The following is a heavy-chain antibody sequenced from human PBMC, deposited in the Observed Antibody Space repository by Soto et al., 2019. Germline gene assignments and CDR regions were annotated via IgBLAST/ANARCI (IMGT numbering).Heavy chain of an antibody. CDR1: GGSIVSPTDH. D-gene: IGHD3-22*01. V-gene: IGHV4-39*01. CDR3: ARQGPSSVWAGGWFDP. Sequence: QLQLQESGPGLVKPSETLSLTCTVSGGSIVSPTDHWGWIRQPPGKGLEWIATIHHSGNTYYNPSLRSRVTIFMDTSKNQFSLKFRSVTAADTSVFYCARQGPSSVWAGGWFDPWGQGMLVTVSS. CDR2: IHHSGNT. J-gene: IGHJ5*02.